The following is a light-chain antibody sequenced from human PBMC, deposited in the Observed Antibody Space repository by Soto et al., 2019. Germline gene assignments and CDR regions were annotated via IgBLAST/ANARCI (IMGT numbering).Light chain of an antibody. CDR2: GAS. J-gene: IGKJ5*01. CDR3: QHYVERSPIT. Sequence: ETVLTQSPGTLSLSPGERATLSCRASQSVSSSSLAWYQQRPGQAPRLLISGASSRATGIPDRFSGSGSGTDFTLTISRLEPEDFALYYCQHYVERSPITFGQGTRLEI. CDR1: QSVSSSS. V-gene: IGKV3-20*01.